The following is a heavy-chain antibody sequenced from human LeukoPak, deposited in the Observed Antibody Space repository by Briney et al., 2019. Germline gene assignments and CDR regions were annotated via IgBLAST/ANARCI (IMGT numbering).Heavy chain of an antibody. V-gene: IGHV1-3*01. CDR1: GYTFTSYA. CDR2: INAGNGNT. D-gene: IGHD3-10*01. J-gene: IGHJ4*02. Sequence: ASVKVSCKASGYTFTSYAMHWVRQAPGQRLEWMGWINAGNGNTKYSQKFQGRVTITRDTSASTAYMELGSLRSEDTAVYYCARDWVSGWFGDSDYWGQGTLVTVSS. CDR3: ARDWVSGWFGDSDY.